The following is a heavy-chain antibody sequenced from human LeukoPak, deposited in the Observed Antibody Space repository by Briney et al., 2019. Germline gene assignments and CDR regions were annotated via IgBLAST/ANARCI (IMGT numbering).Heavy chain of an antibody. V-gene: IGHV4-59*01. CDR1: GGSISSYY. Sequence: PSETLSLTCTVSGGSISSYYWSWIRQPPGKGLEWIGYIYYSGSTNYNPSLKSRVTISVDTSKNQFSLKLSSVTAAGTAVYYCARVTSARNYYGSGSYYIRPPLMDVWGQGTTVTVSS. J-gene: IGHJ6*02. CDR3: ARVTSARNYYGSGSYYIRPPLMDV. CDR2: IYYSGST. D-gene: IGHD3-10*01.